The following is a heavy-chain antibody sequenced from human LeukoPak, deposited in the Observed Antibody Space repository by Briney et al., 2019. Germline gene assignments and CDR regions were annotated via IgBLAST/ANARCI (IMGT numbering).Heavy chain of an antibody. CDR2: IKQDGSEK. D-gene: IGHD3-10*01. Sequence: PGGSLRLSCAASGFTFSSYWMSWVRQAPGKGLEWVANIKQDGSEKYYVDSVKGRFTISRDNAKNSLYLQTNSLRAEDTAVYYCARMLYYGSGSYYNVNIFDYWGQGTLVTVSS. CDR3: ARMLYYGSGSYYNVNIFDY. CDR1: GFTFSSYW. J-gene: IGHJ4*02. V-gene: IGHV3-7*01.